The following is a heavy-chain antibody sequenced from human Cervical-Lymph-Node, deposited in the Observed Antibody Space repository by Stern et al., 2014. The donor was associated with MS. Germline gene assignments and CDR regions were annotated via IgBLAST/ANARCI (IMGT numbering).Heavy chain of an antibody. Sequence: QLVQSGGGLVQPGGSLRLSFAASGFTFSDYAMSWVLQAPGKWLEWVSDISLSGGGQVSADSVQGRFTISRDNSKNALYLQMNSLRAEDTAVYYCAKDRELVVVTFDSWGQGTLVTVSS. D-gene: IGHD2-15*01. CDR2: ISLSGGGQ. J-gene: IGHJ4*02. CDR1: GFTFSDYA. V-gene: IGHV3-23*04. CDR3: AKDRELVVVTFDS.